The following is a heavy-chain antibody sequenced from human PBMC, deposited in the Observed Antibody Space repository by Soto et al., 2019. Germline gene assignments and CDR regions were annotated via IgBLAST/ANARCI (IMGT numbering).Heavy chain of an antibody. CDR1: GYTFTTYN. J-gene: IGHJ4*02. D-gene: IGHD2-8*01. CDR3: VSYGVAATY. Sequence: ASVKVSCKASGYTFTTYNINWVRQATGQGLEWMGWMNPNSGNTGYAQKFQGRITLTRDTSITTAYMELSSLRSDDTAVYFCVSYGVAATYWGQGTQVTVSS. CDR2: MNPNSGNT. V-gene: IGHV1-8*01.